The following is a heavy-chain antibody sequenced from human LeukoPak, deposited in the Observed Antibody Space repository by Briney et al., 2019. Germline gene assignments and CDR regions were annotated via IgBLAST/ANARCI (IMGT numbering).Heavy chain of an antibody. Sequence: TSSETLSLTCTVSGGSISSSSYYWGWIRQPPGKGLEWIGSIYYSGSTYYNPSLKSRVTISVDTSKNQFSLKLSSVTAADTAVYYCARSGNYWGQGTLVTVSS. V-gene: IGHV4-39*01. D-gene: IGHD6-25*01. CDR2: IYYSGST. CDR1: GGSISSSSYY. CDR3: ARSGNY. J-gene: IGHJ4*02.